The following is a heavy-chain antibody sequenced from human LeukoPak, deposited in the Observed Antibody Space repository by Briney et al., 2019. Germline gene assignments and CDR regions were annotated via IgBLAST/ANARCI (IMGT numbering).Heavy chain of an antibody. V-gene: IGHV5-10-1*01. Sequence: GESLKISCKGSGYSFTSYWISWVRQMPGKGLEWMGRIDPSDSYTNYSPSFQGHVTISADKSISTAYLQWSSLRASDTAMYYCARQVVAGTEGAYYFDYWGQGTLVTVSS. CDR1: GYSFTSYW. CDR2: IDPSDSYT. CDR3: ARQVVAGTEGAYYFDY. D-gene: IGHD6-19*01. J-gene: IGHJ4*02.